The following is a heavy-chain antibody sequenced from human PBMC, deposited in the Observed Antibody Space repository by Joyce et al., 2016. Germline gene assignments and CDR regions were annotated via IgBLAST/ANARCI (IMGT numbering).Heavy chain of an antibody. CDR3: ARDLTGSGWYYFDH. V-gene: IGHV1-46*01. CDR2: INTMSGCT. D-gene: IGHD6-19*01. Sequence: VHLVQSGAEVKEPGASVKVSCKASGYTFTGFYVHWGRQAPGQGLEWMGMINTMSGCTTYAQKFQGRVTLTRDTAANTHYMELTSLTSDDTAVFYCARDLTGSGWYYFDHWGQGTLVTVSS. CDR1: GYTFTGFY. J-gene: IGHJ4*02.